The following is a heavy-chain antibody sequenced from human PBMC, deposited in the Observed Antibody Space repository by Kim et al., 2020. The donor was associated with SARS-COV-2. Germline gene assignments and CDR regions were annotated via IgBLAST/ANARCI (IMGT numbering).Heavy chain of an antibody. J-gene: IGHJ6*03. CDR2: INHSGST. Sequence: SETLSLTCAVYGGSFSGYYWSWIRQPPGKGLEWIGEINHSGSTNYNPSLKSRVTISVDTSKNQFSLKLSSVTAADTAVYYCARVIGSNYGRYYYYMDVWGKGTTVTVSS. D-gene: IGHD4-4*01. CDR3: ARVIGSNYGRYYYYMDV. V-gene: IGHV4-34*01. CDR1: GGSFSGYY.